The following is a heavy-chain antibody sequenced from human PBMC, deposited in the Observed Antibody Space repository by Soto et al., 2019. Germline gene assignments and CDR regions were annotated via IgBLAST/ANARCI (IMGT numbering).Heavy chain of an antibody. CDR1: GYIFTSYW. Sequence: RGEYLKIPCKGSGYIFTSYWLRWMRQMPGKGQEKMSTIDPSDSYTNYSPSFQGHVTISADKSISTAYLQWSSLKASDTAMYYCARDKALHHLGYSSSWHYYYYGMDVWGQGTTVTVSS. CDR2: IDPSDSYT. V-gene: IGHV5-10-1*01. CDR3: ARDKALHHLGYSSSWHYYYYGMDV. J-gene: IGHJ6*02. D-gene: IGHD6-13*01.